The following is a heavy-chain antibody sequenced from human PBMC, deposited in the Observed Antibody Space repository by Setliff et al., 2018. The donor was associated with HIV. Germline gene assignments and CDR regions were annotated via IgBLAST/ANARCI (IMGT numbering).Heavy chain of an antibody. Sequence: ASVKVSCKASTNIFTGYFIHWVRQAPGQGPEWMGWINVNSGGTKYAQKFQGRVTMTRATSISTAYMDLSRLRSDDTAVYYCAPTRAYPPLEYFQHWGQGTLVTVSS. CDR3: APTRAYPPLEYFQH. J-gene: IGHJ1*01. V-gene: IGHV1-2*02. CDR2: INVNSGGT. CDR1: TNIFTGYF.